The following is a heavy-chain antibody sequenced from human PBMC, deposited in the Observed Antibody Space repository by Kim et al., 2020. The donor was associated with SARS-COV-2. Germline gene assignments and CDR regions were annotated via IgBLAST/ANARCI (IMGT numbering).Heavy chain of an antibody. J-gene: IGHJ3*02. Sequence: ASVKVSCKASGYTFTGYYMHWVRQAPGQGLEWMGWINPNSGGTNYAQKFQGRVTMTRDTSISTAYMELSRLRSDDTAVYYCARDGYYGPGAFDIWGQGTMVTVSS. CDR2: INPNSGGT. CDR1: GYTFTGYY. V-gene: IGHV1-2*02. CDR3: ARDGYYGPGAFDI. D-gene: IGHD3-10*01.